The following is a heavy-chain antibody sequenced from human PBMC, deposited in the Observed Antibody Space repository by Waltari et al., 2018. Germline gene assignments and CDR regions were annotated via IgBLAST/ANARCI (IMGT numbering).Heavy chain of an antibody. J-gene: IGHJ4*02. CDR3: ARGKGELVVMLPVTFDY. Sequence: QVQLQQWGAGLLKPSETLSLTCAVYGGSFSGYYWSWIRQPPGKGLEWIGEINHSGSTNYNPSLQGLATIPVDTSKNHLSPKLCTRSTSHTEHYNCARGKGELVVMLPVTFDYWGQVTLVNASA. D-gene: IGHD2-15*01. CDR2: INHSGST. V-gene: IGHV4-34*01. CDR1: GGSFSGYY.